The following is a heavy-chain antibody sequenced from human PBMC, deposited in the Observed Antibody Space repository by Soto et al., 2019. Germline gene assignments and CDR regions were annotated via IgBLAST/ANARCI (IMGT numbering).Heavy chain of an antibody. CDR3: ARALEGVPRAFDY. V-gene: IGHV4-59*01. Sequence: SETLSLTCTVSGGSISSYFYIWVRQPPGKGLEWIGSVYYTGTTDYNPSLKSRVTISVDTSKTQFSLNLRSVTAADTAVYYCARALEGVPRAFDYWGRGTLVTVSS. CDR2: VYYTGTT. D-gene: IGHD3-10*01. CDR1: GGSISSYF. J-gene: IGHJ4*02.